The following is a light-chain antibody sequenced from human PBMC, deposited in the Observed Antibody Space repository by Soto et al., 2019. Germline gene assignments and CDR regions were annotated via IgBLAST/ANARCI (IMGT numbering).Light chain of an antibody. Sequence: EIVMTQSPATLSVSPGARATLSCRASQSVYSNSAWYQQKPGQAPRLLIYGASIRATGIPARFSGSGSGTDFTLTISSLQSEDFAVYYCQQYHNWPPITFGQGTRLEIK. CDR1: QSVYSN. J-gene: IGKJ5*01. V-gene: IGKV3-15*01. CDR2: GAS. CDR3: QQYHNWPPIT.